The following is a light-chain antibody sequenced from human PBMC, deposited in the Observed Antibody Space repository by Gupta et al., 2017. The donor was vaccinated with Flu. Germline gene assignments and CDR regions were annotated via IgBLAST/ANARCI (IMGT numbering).Light chain of an antibody. CDR1: QNIDTW. CDR2: KAS. J-gene: IGKJ4*01. V-gene: IGKV1-5*03. Sequence: DIQMTQSPSTLSASVGDRVTITCRATQNIDTWLAWYQQKPGKAPKLVVFKASTLQSGVPSRFNGSGSGTEFTLTISSLQPDDFATYYCQQYKNYPLTFGRGTAVEIK. CDR3: QQYKNYPLT.